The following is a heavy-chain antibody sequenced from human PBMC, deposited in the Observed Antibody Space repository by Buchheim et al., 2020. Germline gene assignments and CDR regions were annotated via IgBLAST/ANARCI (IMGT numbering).Heavy chain of an antibody. CDR3: ARGVLDP. CDR2: INLNGNEK. Sequence: EVQLVESGGGLVQPGGSLRLSCAASGFTLSDFGMNWIRQAPGKGLEWVASINLNGNEKYYVDSVKGRITISSDTTKNPLYLQMSSLRSDDTAVYYCARGVLDPWGQGT. CDR1: GFTLSDFG. V-gene: IGHV3-7*01. J-gene: IGHJ5*02.